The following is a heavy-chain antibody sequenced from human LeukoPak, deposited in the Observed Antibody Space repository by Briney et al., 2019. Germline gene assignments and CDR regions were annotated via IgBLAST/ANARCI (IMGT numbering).Heavy chain of an antibody. J-gene: IGHJ4*02. CDR1: GFTFSSYA. CDR3: ARDSTYYYDSSGYYYPATQFHY. Sequence: PGTSLRLSCAASGFTFSSYAMHWVRQAPGKGLEWVAVISYDTINKYYADSVKGRFTISRDNSKNTLYLQMNSLRAEDTAVYHCARDSTYYYDSSGYYYPATQFHYWGQGTLVTVFS. V-gene: IGHV3-30-3*01. CDR2: ISYDTINK. D-gene: IGHD3-22*01.